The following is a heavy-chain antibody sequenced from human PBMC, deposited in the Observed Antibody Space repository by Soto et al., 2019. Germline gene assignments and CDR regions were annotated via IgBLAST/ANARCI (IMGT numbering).Heavy chain of an antibody. J-gene: IGHJ5*02. Sequence: SETLSLTCTVSGDSIISSDFYWGWVRQPPGKGLEWIGSIFYLGSSYYNPSLKSRVTMSVDTSKNQFSLRLRSVTAADTALYFCARHSLALRKNNWHDPWGQGIMVTVSS. D-gene: IGHD3-3*02. V-gene: IGHV4-39*01. CDR2: IFYLGSS. CDR3: ARHSLALRKNNWHDP. CDR1: GDSIISSDFY.